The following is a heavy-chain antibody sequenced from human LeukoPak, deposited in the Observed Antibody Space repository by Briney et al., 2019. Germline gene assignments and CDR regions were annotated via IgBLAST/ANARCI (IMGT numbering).Heavy chain of an antibody. CDR3: ARGGGQGFDY. J-gene: IGHJ4*02. CDR1: GDSVSSNSAG. CDR2: TYYRSKWNN. V-gene: IGHV6-1*01. Sequence: PSQTLSLTCAISGDSVSSNSAGWNWIRQSPSRGLEWLGRTYYRSKWNNDYALFVKSRMTINPDTSKNQFSLQLNSVTPEDTAVYYCARGGGQGFDYWGQGTLVTVSS.